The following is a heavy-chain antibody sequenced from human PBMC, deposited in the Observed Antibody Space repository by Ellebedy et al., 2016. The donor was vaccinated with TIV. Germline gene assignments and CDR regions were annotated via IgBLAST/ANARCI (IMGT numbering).Heavy chain of an antibody. Sequence: SGPTLVKPTQTLTLTCTLSGLSVNSNGMRVNWIRQPPGKALEWLGCIDWDDDTFYSTSLKTRLNISKDTSKNQVVLTMTVMDPVDTATYYCARTSRDAFDIWGQGAMVTVSS. CDR1: GLSVNSNGMR. CDR3: ARTSRDAFDI. CDR2: IDWDDDT. V-gene: IGHV2-70*04. J-gene: IGHJ3*02.